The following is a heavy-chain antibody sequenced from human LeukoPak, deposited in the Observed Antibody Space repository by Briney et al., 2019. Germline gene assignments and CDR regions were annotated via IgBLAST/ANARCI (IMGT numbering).Heavy chain of an antibody. D-gene: IGHD3-10*01. J-gene: IGHJ4*02. CDR3: ASLGVVRGVTIDY. CDR2: IIPIFGTA. Sequence: SVKVSCKASGGTFSSYAISWMRQAPGQGLEWMGGIIPIFGTANYAQKFQGRVTITADKSTSTAYMELSSLRSEDTAVYYCASLGVVRGVTIDYWGQGTLVTVSS. CDR1: GGTFSSYA. V-gene: IGHV1-69*06.